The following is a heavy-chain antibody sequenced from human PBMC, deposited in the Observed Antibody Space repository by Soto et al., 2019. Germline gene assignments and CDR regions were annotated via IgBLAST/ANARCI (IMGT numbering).Heavy chain of an antibody. V-gene: IGHV4-34*01. J-gene: IGHJ3*02. CDR1: GGSFSGYY. D-gene: IGHD6-13*01. CDR3: VRSSSWYLDAFDI. Sequence: SETLSLTCAVYGGSFSGYYWSWIRQPPGKGLEWIGEINHSGSTNYNPSLKSRVTISVDTSKNQFSLKLSSVTAADTAVYYCVRSSSWYLDAFDIWGQGTMVTVSS. CDR2: INHSGST.